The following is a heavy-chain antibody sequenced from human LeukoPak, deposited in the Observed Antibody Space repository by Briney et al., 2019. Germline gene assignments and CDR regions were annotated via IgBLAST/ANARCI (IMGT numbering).Heavy chain of an antibody. D-gene: IGHD2-15*01. V-gene: IGHV3-23*01. J-gene: IGHJ4*02. CDR3: AKAVVVVAATGQPFDY. CDR2: ISGSGGST. CDR1: GFTFSTSG. Sequence: GGSLRLSCAASGFTFSTSGMSWVRQAPGKGLECVSAISGSGGSTYYADSVKGRFTISRDNSKNTLYLQMNSLRAEDTAVYYCAKAVVVVAATGQPFDYWGQGTLVTVSS.